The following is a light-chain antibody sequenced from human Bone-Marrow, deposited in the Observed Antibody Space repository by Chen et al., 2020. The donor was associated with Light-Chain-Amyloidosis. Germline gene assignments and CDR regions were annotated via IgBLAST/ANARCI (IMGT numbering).Light chain of an antibody. J-gene: IGLJ3*02. Sequence: NFMLTQPHSVSESPGKTVIISCTRSSGSIATNYVQWYQQRPGSSPTTVIYEDDQRHSGVPDRFSGSIDRDYNSASLTISGLKTEDEADYYCQSYQGSSQGVFGGGTKLTVL. V-gene: IGLV6-57*01. CDR2: EDD. CDR1: SGSIATNY. CDR3: QSYQGSSQGV.